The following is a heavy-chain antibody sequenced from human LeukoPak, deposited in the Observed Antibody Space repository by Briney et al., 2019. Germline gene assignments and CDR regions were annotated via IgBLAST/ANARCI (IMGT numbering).Heavy chain of an antibody. Sequence: GGSLRLSCAASGFTFSSYGMHWVRQAPGKGLEWVAVIWYDGSNKYYADSVKGRFTISRDNSKNTLYLQMNSLRAEDTAVYYCARGDDYGDYVNWSDPWGQGTLVTVSS. CDR2: IWYDGSNK. CDR1: GFTFSSYG. CDR3: ARGDDYGDYVNWSDP. J-gene: IGHJ5*02. V-gene: IGHV3-33*01. D-gene: IGHD4-17*01.